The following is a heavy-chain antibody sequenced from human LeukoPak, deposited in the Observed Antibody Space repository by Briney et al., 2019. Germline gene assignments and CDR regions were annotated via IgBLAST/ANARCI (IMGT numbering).Heavy chain of an antibody. CDR1: AFTFSSYS. CDR2: IGSSGSYI. Sequence: GGSLRLSCAASAFTFSSYSMSWVRQAPGKGLEWVSSIGSSGSYIFYADSVKGRFTISRDNAKNSLYLQVNSLRAEDTAVYYCARMGVGATSDDAFDIWGQGTMVTVSS. D-gene: IGHD1-26*01. J-gene: IGHJ3*02. V-gene: IGHV3-21*01. CDR3: ARMGVGATSDDAFDI.